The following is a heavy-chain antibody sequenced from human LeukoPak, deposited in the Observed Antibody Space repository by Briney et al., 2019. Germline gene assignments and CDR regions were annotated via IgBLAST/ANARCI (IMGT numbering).Heavy chain of an antibody. Sequence: GGSLRLSCAASGFTFSSYAMSWVRQAPGKGLEWVSAIGHSGHTTYYADSVKGRFTISRDSSKNTLNLQMNSLRAEDTAVYYCAKTNVKYCSGGSCFDAFDIWGQGTMVTVSS. V-gene: IGHV3-23*01. CDR3: AKTNVKYCSGGSCFDAFDI. J-gene: IGHJ3*02. CDR2: IGHSGHTT. D-gene: IGHD2-15*01. CDR1: GFTFSSYA.